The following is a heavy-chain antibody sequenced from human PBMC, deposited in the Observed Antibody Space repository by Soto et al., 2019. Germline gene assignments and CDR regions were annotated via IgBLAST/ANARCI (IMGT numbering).Heavy chain of an antibody. V-gene: IGHV3-33*01. Sequence: LRLSCAASGFTFSDRAMHWVRQAPGKGREWLAIIWSDGSVKFYAGSVKGRFTISRDNSKNTVYLQMNTLSAEDTAMYYCARALFPDVDIYAMDVWGQGTAVTVSS. D-gene: IGHD2-2*03. CDR2: IWSDGSVK. CDR3: ARALFPDVDIYAMDV. J-gene: IGHJ6*02. CDR1: GFTFSDRA.